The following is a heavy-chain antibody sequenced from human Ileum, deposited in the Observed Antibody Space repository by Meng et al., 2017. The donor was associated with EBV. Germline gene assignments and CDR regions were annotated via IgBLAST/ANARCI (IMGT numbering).Heavy chain of an antibody. CDR3: ARRSFAAGSPDY. D-gene: IGHD3-10*01. CDR2: IYWDDDK. V-gene: IGHV2-5*02. CDR1: GFSPNTGGMA. Sequence: QIPLKESGPTLVKPTQTLTLTCTFSGFSPNTGGMAVSWIRQPPGKALEWLALIYWDDDKRYSPSLKTRLTITKDTSKNQVVLTMTNMDPVDTATYYCARRSFAAGSPDYWGQGTLVTVSS. J-gene: IGHJ4*02.